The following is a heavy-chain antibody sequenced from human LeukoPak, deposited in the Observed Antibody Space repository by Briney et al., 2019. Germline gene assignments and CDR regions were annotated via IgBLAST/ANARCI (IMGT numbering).Heavy chain of an antibody. J-gene: IGHJ6*03. CDR2: TSYDGSNK. CDR1: GFTFSSYA. V-gene: IGHV3-30*04. Sequence: GGSLRLSCAASGFTFSSYAMHWVRQAPGKGLEWVAVTSYDGSNKYYADSVKGRFSISRDNSKNTLYLQMNSLRAEDTAVYYCAKAPRHRGISMVRGVREDHYMDVWGKGTTVTISS. D-gene: IGHD3-10*01. CDR3: AKAPRHRGISMVRGVREDHYMDV.